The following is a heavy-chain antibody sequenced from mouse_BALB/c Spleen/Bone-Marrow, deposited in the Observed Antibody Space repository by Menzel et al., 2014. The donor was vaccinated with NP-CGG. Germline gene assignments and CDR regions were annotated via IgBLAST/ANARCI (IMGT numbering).Heavy chain of an antibody. J-gene: IGHJ4*01. D-gene: IGHD2-3*01. CDR2: ISSVGIYT. CDR3: TRDLYDGYSYYAMDF. V-gene: IGHV5-6-4*01. Sequence: EVQGVESGGGLVKPGGSLKLSCAASGFTFSSYTMSWVRQTPEKRLEWVATISSVGIYTYYPDSVKGRFTISRDNAKNALYLQMSSLKSEDTAMYYCTRDLYDGYSYYAMDFWSQGTSVTISS. CDR1: GFTFSSYT.